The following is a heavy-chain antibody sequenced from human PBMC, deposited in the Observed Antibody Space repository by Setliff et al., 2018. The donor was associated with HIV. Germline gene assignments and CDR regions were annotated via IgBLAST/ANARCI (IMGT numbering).Heavy chain of an antibody. D-gene: IGHD2-21*01. J-gene: IGHJ6*04. CDR1: EYFFRTSW. CDR2: TFPLDSET. V-gene: IGHV5-51*01. CDR3: TRHPLQPEVSGYFYLMDV. Sequence: GESLKISCKGPEYFFRTSWIGWVRQLPGKGLEWVAVTFPLDSETRYNPSLEGHVTISVDKSINTAYLQWSSLRASDTAVYYCTRHPLQPEVSGYFYLMDVWGTGTTVTVSS.